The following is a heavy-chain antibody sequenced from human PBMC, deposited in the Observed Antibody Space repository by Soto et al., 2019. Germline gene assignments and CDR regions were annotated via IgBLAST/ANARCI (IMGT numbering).Heavy chain of an antibody. CDR2: ISTSGGST. Sequence: PGGSLRLSCAASGFTFSNCAMSWVRQAPGKGLEWVSAISTSGGSTYYADSVEGRFTISRDNSKNTLSLQLNSLRAEDTAVYYCAKDVQSYYDASAYYPPHWGQGTLVTVSS. CDR3: AKDVQSYYDASAYYPPH. J-gene: IGHJ4*02. CDR1: GFTFSNCA. D-gene: IGHD3-22*01. V-gene: IGHV3-23*01.